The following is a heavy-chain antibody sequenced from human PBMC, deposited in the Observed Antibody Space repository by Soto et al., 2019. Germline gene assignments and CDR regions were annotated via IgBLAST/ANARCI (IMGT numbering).Heavy chain of an antibody. CDR3: ARGYPRGYYGSGSYYIRKRYYYYYGMDV. CDR1: GFTFSSYD. D-gene: IGHD3-10*01. J-gene: IGHJ6*02. Sequence: PGGSLRLSCAASGFTFSSYDMHWVRQATGKGLEWVSAIGTAGDTYYPGSVKGRFTISRENAKNSLYLQMNSLRAGDTAVYYCARGYPRGYYGSGSYYIRKRYYYYYGMDVWGQGTTVTVSS. CDR2: IGTAGDT. V-gene: IGHV3-13*04.